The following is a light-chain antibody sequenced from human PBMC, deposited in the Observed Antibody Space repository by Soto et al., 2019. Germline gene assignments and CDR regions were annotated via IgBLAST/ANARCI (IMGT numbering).Light chain of an antibody. J-gene: IGKJ1*01. Sequence: DVQMTPSPSAVSASVGDRVIITCRASQVVKNFLSWFQQKPGEVPKRLIYSASTLQDGVPSRFSGSGSGTEFTLVIGSLQPEDFATYYCLQHNSHPWTFGQGTKVEV. CDR1: QVVKNF. V-gene: IGKV1-17*03. CDR3: LQHNSHPWT. CDR2: SAS.